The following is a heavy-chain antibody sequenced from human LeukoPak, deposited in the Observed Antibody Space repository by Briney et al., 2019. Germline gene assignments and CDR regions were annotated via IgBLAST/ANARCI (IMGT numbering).Heavy chain of an antibody. CDR2: MNPNSGDT. J-gene: IGHJ4*02. V-gene: IGHV1-8*01. D-gene: IGHD1-14*01. CDR3: ATSPGYDY. CDR1: GYTFTSYD. Sequence: ASVKVSCKASGYTFTSYDINWVRQATGQGLEWMGWMNPNSGDTGYPQKFQGRVTMTEDTSTDTAYMELTSLRSEDTAVYYCATSPGYDYWGQGTLVTVSS.